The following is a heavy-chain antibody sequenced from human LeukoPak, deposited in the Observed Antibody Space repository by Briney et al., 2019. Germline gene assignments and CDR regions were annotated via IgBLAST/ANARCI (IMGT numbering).Heavy chain of an antibody. V-gene: IGHV5-51*01. CDR2: IYPGDSDT. CDR1: GXSFTTYW. D-gene: IGHD4-23*01. J-gene: IGHJ3*02. CDR3: ARTTTVVTPRAFDI. Sequence: GESLKTSCKGSGXSFTTYWIGWVRQMPGKGLEWMGIIYPGDSDTRYSPSFQGQVTMSADKSISTAYLQWSSLKASDTAMYYCARTTTVVTPRAFDIWGQGTMVTVSS.